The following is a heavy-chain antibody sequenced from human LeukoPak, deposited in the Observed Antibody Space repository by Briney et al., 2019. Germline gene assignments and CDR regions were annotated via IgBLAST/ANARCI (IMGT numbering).Heavy chain of an antibody. Sequence: ASVKVSCKTSGYTFTSYYIHWARQAPGQGLEWMGIINPTAGSTNYAQKFQGRVTMTRDTSTSTAYMEVSRLRSDDTAVYYCAKDMRSRGYSGYDCFDYWGQGTLVTVSS. CDR3: AKDMRSRGYSGYDCFDY. CDR2: INPTAGST. J-gene: IGHJ4*02. V-gene: IGHV1-46*01. CDR1: GYTFTSYY. D-gene: IGHD5-12*01.